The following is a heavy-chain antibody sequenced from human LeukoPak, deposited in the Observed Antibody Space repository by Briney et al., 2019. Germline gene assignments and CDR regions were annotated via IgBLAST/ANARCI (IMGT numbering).Heavy chain of an antibody. CDR1: GYTFTSYG. CDR3: ARVPIFGVVTLIWFDP. D-gene: IGHD3-3*01. V-gene: IGHV1-18*01. J-gene: IGHJ5*02. Sequence: GASVKVSCKASGYTFTSYGISWVRQAPGQGLEWMGWISAYNGNTNYAQKLQGRVTMTTDTSTSTAYMELRSLRSEDTAVYYCARVPIFGVVTLIWFDPWGQGTLVTVSS. CDR2: ISAYNGNT.